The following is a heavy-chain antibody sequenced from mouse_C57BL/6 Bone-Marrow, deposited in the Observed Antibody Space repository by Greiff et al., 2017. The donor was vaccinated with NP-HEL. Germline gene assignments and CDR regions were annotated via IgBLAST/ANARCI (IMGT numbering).Heavy chain of an antibody. CDR2: ISSGGSYT. V-gene: IGHV5-6*01. CDR1: GFTFSSYG. CDR3: ARHRITTVWDFDV. Sequence: EVQLQQSGGDLVKPGGSLKLSCAASGFTFSSYGMSWVRQTPDKRLEWVATISSGGSYTYYPDSVKGRFTISRDNAKNTLYLQMSSLKSEDTAMYYCARHRITTVWDFDVWGTGTTVTVSS. D-gene: IGHD1-1*01. J-gene: IGHJ1*03.